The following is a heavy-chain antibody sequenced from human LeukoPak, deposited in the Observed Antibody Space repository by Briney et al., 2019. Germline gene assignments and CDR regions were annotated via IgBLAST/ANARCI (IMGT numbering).Heavy chain of an antibody. CDR2: IKQDGSEK. J-gene: IGHJ4*02. Sequence: PGGSLRLSCAASGFTFSSYWMSWVRQAPGKGLEWVANIKQDGSEKYYVDSVKGRFTISRDNAKNSLYLQMNSLRAEDTAVYYCASPFSRRAVLPYYFDYWGQGTLVTVSS. CDR1: GFTFSSYW. D-gene: IGHD6-19*01. CDR3: ASPFSRRAVLPYYFDY. V-gene: IGHV3-7*01.